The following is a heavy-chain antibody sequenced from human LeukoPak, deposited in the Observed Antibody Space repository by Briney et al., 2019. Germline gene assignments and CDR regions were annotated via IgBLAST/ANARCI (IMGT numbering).Heavy chain of an antibody. CDR3: ARDDDYLSLRYYYGMDV. CDR2: ISSSGSTI. J-gene: IGHJ6*02. CDR1: GFTFSDYY. Sequence: PGGSLRLSCAASGFTFSDYYVSWIRQAPGKGLEWVSYISSSGSTIYYADSVKGRFTISRDNAKNSLYLQMNSLRAEDTAVYYCARDDDYLSLRYYYGMDVWGQGTTVTVSS. V-gene: IGHV3-11*01. D-gene: IGHD4-11*01.